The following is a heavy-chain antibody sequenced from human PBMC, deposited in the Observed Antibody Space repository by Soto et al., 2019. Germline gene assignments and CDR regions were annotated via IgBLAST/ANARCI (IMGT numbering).Heavy chain of an antibody. CDR3: AKDPLDIVEVPPGILYEYYYYGMDV. Sequence: GGSLRLSCAASGFSFSSYGMHWVRQAPGKGLEWVAVISYDGSNKYYADSVKGRFTISRDNSKNTLYLQMNSLRAEDTAVYYCAKDPLDIVEVPPGILYEYYYYGMDVWGQGTTVTVSS. J-gene: IGHJ6*02. CDR1: GFSFSSYG. V-gene: IGHV3-30*18. D-gene: IGHD2-2*03. CDR2: ISYDGSNK.